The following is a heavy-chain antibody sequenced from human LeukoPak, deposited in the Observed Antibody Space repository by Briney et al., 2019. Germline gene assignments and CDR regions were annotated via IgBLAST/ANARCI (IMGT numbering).Heavy chain of an antibody. CDR2: ISNDGSNQ. CDR3: AKDVEG. Sequence: PGGTLRLSCAASGFNFNDYFMSWIRQAPGKGLEWVGIISNDGSNQYYADSVRGRFTISRDNSKNTVYLQMNDLRGEDTAVYYCAKDVEGWGQGTLVIVSS. V-gene: IGHV3-30*18. J-gene: IGHJ4*02. CDR1: GFNFNDYF.